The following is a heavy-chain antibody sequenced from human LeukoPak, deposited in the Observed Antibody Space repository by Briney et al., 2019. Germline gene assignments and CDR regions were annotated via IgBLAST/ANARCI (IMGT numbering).Heavy chain of an antibody. Sequence: SETLSLTCTVSGGSISSGDYYWSWIRQPPGKGLEWIGYIYYSGSTYYNPSLKSRVTISVDTSKNQFSLKLSSVTAADTAIYFCARAPGAFDIWGQGTMVTVSS. J-gene: IGHJ3*02. V-gene: IGHV4-30-4*01. CDR2: IYYSGST. CDR1: GGSISSGDYY. CDR3: ARAPGAFDI.